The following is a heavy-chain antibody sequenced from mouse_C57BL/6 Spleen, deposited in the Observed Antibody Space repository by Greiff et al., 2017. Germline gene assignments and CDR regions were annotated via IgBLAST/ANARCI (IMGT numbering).Heavy chain of an antibody. Sequence: VQGVESGAELVRPGTSVKVSCKASGYAFTNYLIEWVKQRPGQGLEWIGVLNPGSGGTNYNEKFKGKATLTADKSSSTAYMQLSSLTSEDSAVYFCARGGDYGTFFAYWGQGTLVTVSA. D-gene: IGHD1-1*01. CDR3: ARGGDYGTFFAY. CDR1: GYAFTNYL. V-gene: IGHV1-54*01. CDR2: LNPGSGGT. J-gene: IGHJ3*01.